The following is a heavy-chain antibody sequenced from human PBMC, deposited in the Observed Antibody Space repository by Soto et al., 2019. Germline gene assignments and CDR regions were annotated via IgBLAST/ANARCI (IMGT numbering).Heavy chain of an antibody. J-gene: IGHJ4*02. CDR2: ISSSSSTI. Sequence: PGGSLRLSCAASEFTFSSYSMNWVRQAPGKGLEWVSYISSSSSTIYYADSVKGRFTISRENAKNSLYLQMNSLRAEDTAVYYCASSPYNWNEPDFDYWGQGTLVTVSS. CDR1: EFTFSSYS. D-gene: IGHD1-20*01. CDR3: ASSPYNWNEPDFDY. V-gene: IGHV3-48*01.